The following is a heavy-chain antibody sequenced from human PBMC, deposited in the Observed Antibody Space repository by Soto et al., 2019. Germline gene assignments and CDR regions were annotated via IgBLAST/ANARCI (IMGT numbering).Heavy chain of an antibody. CDR1: GFTFSSYS. J-gene: IGHJ6*03. D-gene: IGHD2-2*01. Sequence: GGSLRLSCAASGFTFSSYSMNWVRQAPGKGLEWVSSISSSSSYIYYADSVKGRFTISRDNAKNSLYLQMNSLRAEDTAVYYCARGPAGMNYYYYMDVWGKGTTVTVSS. CDR3: ARGPAGMNYYYYMDV. CDR2: ISSSSSYI. V-gene: IGHV3-21*01.